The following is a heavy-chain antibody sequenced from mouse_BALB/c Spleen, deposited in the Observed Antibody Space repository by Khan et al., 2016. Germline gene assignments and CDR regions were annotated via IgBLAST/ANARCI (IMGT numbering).Heavy chain of an antibody. CDR3: ARRSIYYDYDGFAY. V-gene: IGHV9-3-1*01. CDR1: GYTFTNYG. D-gene: IGHD2-4*01. Sequence: QIQLVQSGPELKKPGETVKISCKASGYTFTNYGMNWVKQAPGKGLKWMGWINTYTGEPTYADDFKGRFAFSLETSASTAYLQINNLKNEDTATYFCARRSIYYDYDGFAYWGQGTRVTVSA. CDR2: INTYTGEP. J-gene: IGHJ3*01.